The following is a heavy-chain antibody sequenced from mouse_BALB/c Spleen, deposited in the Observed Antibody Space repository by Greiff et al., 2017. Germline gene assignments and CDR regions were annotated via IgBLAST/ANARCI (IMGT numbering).Heavy chain of an antibody. D-gene: IGHD1-1*01. V-gene: IGHV1-15*01. CDR2: IDPETGGT. Sequence: VQLQQSGAELVRPGASVTLSCKASGYTFTDYEMHWVKQTPVHGLEWIGAIDPETGGTAYNQKFKGKATLTADKSSSTAYMELRSLTSEDSAVYYCTRSGFRNLLWVYWGQGTTLTVSS. CDR1: GYTFTDYE. CDR3: TRSGFRNLLWVY. J-gene: IGHJ2*01.